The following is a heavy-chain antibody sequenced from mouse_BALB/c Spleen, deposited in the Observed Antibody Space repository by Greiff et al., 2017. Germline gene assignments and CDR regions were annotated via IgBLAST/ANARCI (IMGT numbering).Heavy chain of an antibody. CDR2: ISNGGGST. J-gene: IGHJ1*01. Sequence: EVQLVESGGGLVQPGGSLKLSCAASGFTFSSYTMSWVRQTPEKRLEWVAYISNGGGSTYYPDTVKGRFTISRDNAKNTLYLQMSSLKSEDTAMYYCAREPLYYDGSSPYWYFDVWGAGTTVTVSS. CDR3: AREPLYYDGSSPYWYFDV. V-gene: IGHV5-12-2*01. D-gene: IGHD1-1*01. CDR1: GFTFSSYT.